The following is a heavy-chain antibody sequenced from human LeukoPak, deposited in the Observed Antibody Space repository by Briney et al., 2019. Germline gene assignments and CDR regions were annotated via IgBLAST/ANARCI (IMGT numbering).Heavy chain of an antibody. D-gene: IGHD2-21*01. CDR2: ISAYNGNT. CDR3: ARVVGGDPDYYYMDV. CDR1: GYTFTSYG. Sequence: ASVKVSCKASGYTFTSYGISWVRQAPGQGLEWMGWISAYNGNTNYAQKLQGRVTMTRDTSTSTVYMELSSLRSEDTAVYYCARVVGGDPDYYYMDVWGKGTTVTISS. V-gene: IGHV1-18*01. J-gene: IGHJ6*03.